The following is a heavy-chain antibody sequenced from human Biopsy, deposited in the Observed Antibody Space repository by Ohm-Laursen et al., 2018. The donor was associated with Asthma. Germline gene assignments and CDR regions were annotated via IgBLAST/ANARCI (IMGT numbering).Heavy chain of an antibody. CDR3: VRGSSSWHHGPFHYYYGLDV. V-gene: IGHV4-39*01. D-gene: IGHD6-13*01. Sequence: TLSLTCSLSSGSGGYMRSGNYYWGWIRQPPGKGLEWIGSIYYSGTTYSNPSLKSRVTVSADTSKNQFSLKLTSVTAADTAVYYCVRGSSSWHHGPFHYYYGLDVWGQGTTATVSS. CDR1: SGSGGYMRSGNYY. CDR2: IYYSGTT. J-gene: IGHJ6*02.